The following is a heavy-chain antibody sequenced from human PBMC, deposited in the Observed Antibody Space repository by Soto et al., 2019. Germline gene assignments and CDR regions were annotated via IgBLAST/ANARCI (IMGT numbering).Heavy chain of an antibody. CDR1: GFTVSSNY. CDR3: ARESRCWHYFDY. J-gene: IGHJ4*02. D-gene: IGHD6-19*01. V-gene: IGHV3-53*02. Sequence: EVQLVETGGGLIQPGGSLRLSCAASGFTVSSNYMSWVRQAPGKGLEWVSVIYSGGSTYYADSVKGRFTISRDNSKNTLYLQMTSLSAEDTAVYYGARESRCWHYFDYWGQGTRVSVSS. CDR2: IYSGGST.